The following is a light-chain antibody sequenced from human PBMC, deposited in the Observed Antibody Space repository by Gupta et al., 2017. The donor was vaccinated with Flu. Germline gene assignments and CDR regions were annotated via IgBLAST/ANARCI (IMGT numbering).Light chain of an antibody. CDR2: AAS. Sequence: DIQMTQSPSSLSASVGDRVTITCRASQSISSYLNWYQQKPGKAPKLLIYAASSLQSGVPSRFSGSGSGTDFTLTISRLQPEDFATYYCQHSDSTPNTFGHGTLMEIK. V-gene: IGKV1-39*01. CDR1: QSISSY. CDR3: QHSDSTPNT. J-gene: IGKJ5*01.